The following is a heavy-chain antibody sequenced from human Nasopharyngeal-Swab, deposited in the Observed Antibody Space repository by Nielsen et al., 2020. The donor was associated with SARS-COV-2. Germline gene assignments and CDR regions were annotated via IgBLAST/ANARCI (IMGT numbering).Heavy chain of an antibody. CDR1: GGSISSGGYY. D-gene: IGHD3-22*01. CDR3: ARAPIVVVITAFDY. CDR2: IYYSGST. V-gene: IGHV4-31*03. J-gene: IGHJ4*02. Sequence: SETLSLTCTVSGGSISSGGYYWSWIRQHPGKGLEWIGYIYYSGSTYYNPSLKSRVTISVDTSKNQFSLKLSFVTAADTAVYYCARAPIVVVITAFDYWGQGTLVTVSS.